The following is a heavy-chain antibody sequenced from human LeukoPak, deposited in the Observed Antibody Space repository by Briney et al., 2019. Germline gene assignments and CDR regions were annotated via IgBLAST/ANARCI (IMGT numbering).Heavy chain of an antibody. CDR2: IKQDGSEI. D-gene: IGHD5-12*01. CDR1: GFTFSNYW. V-gene: IGHV3-7*01. J-gene: IGHJ4*02. Sequence: GGALRLSCAASGFTFSNYWMGWVRQAPGKGLERVANIKQDGSEIYVDSVKGRFTISRDTAKDSLYLQMNSLRAEDTAVYYCARDRGHSGYDLYGYWGQGTLVTVSS. CDR3: ARDRGHSGYDLYGY.